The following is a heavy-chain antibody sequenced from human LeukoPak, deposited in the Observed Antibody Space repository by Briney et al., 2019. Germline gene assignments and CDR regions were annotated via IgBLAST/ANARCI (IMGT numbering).Heavy chain of an antibody. D-gene: IGHD3-22*01. CDR2: IYYSGST. J-gene: IGHJ6*02. CDR3: ARDRRYYYDSSGYYASYYYGMDV. V-gene: IGHV4-59*01. CDR1: GGSISSCY. Sequence: SETLSLTCTVSGGSISSCYWSWIRQPPGKGLEWIGYIYYSGSTNYNPSLKSRVTTSVDTSKNQFSLKLSSVTAADTAVYYCARDRRYYYDSSGYYASYYYGMDVWGQGTTVTVSS.